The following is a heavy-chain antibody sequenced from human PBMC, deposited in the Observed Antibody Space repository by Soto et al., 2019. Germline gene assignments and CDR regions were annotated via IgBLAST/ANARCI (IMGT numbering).Heavy chain of an antibody. V-gene: IGHV6-1*01. D-gene: IGHD2-21*02. CDR3: ARARQHCSGGDCYDDFNY. Sequence: SQTLSLTCAISGDSVSSNIAAWNWIRQSPSRGLEWLGRTYYRSKWYDDYAVSVSSRITINRDTSKNQFSLQLSSVTPEDTAVYYCARARQHCSGGDCYDDFNYWGQGTLVTVSS. CDR2: TYYRSKWYD. J-gene: IGHJ4*02. CDR1: GDSVSSNIAA.